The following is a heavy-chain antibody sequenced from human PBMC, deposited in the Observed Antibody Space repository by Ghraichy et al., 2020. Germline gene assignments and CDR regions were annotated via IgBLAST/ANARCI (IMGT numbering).Heavy chain of an antibody. J-gene: IGHJ5*02. CDR2: ISGGGETT. Sequence: GGSLRLSCAASGFIFNIYAMSWVRQAPGQGLEWVSSISGGGETTFYPDSVRGRFTMSRDNSKNTLYLQMNSLRVEDTAIYYCAKKGGSAAVGATYNSFDPWGQGTLVTVSS. D-gene: IGHD6-25*01. CDR3: AKKGGSAAVGATYNSFDP. CDR1: GFIFNIYA. V-gene: IGHV3-23*01.